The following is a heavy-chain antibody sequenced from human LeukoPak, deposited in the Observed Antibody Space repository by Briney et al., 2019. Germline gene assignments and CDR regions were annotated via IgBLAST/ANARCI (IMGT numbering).Heavy chain of an antibody. J-gene: IGHJ4*02. V-gene: IGHV4-61*01. Sequence: SETLSLTCTVSGGSVSSGSYYWSWIRQPPGKGLEWIGYIYYSGSTNYNPSLKSRVTISVDTSKNQFSLKLGSVTAADTAVYYCASRGRQTTGFDYWGQGTLVTVSS. D-gene: IGHD3-10*01. CDR1: GGSVSSGSYY. CDR2: IYYSGST. CDR3: ASRGRQTTGFDY.